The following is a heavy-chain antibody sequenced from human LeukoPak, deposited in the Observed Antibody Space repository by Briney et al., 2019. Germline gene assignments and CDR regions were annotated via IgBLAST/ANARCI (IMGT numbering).Heavy chain of an antibody. CDR2: INPNSGGT. CDR1: GYTFTGYY. Sequence: GASVKVSCKASGYTFTGYYMHWVRQAPGQGLEWMGWINPNSGGTNYAQKFQGWVTMTRDTSISTAYMELSRLRSGDTAVYYCARGPGLATPDYYYGMDVWGQGTTVTVSS. V-gene: IGHV1-2*04. CDR3: ARGPGLATPDYYYGMDV. D-gene: IGHD6-19*01. J-gene: IGHJ6*02.